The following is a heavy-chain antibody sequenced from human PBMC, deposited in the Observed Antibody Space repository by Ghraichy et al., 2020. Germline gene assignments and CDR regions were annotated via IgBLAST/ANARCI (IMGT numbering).Heavy chain of an antibody. D-gene: IGHD3-22*01. Sequence: SQTRSLTCIVSGDSISSYYWSWIRQPPGKGLEWIGYIYYSGTTNYNPSLKSRVTISIDTSKNRFSLKLSTVTAADTAVYFCARGPFYYDSSGSVSYFYGMDVWGQGTTVTVSS. CDR2: IYYSGTT. CDR3: ARGPFYYDSSGSVSYFYGMDV. V-gene: IGHV4-59*01. J-gene: IGHJ6*02. CDR1: GDSISSYY.